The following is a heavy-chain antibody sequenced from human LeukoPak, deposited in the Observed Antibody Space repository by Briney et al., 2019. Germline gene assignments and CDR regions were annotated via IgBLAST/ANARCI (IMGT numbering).Heavy chain of an antibody. D-gene: IGHD3-22*01. CDR2: IYYSGST. V-gene: IGHV4-39*01. Sequence: SETLSLTCTVSGGSISSSSYYWGWIRQPPGKGLEWIGSIYYSGSTYYNPSLKSRVTISVDTSKNQLSLKLSSVTAADTAVYYCARQCYDSSGYYVLDYWGQGTLVTVSS. CDR3: ARQCYDSSGYYVLDY. J-gene: IGHJ4*02. CDR1: GGSISSSSYY.